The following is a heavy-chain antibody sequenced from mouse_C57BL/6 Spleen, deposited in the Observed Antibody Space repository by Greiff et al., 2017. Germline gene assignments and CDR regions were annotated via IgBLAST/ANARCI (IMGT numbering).Heavy chain of an antibody. CDR2: INPSTGGT. V-gene: IGHV1-42*01. D-gene: IGHD2-1*01. CDR3: ARWFYPGYFDY. CDR1: GYSFTGYY. Sequence: EVQLQQSGPELVKPGASVKISCKASGYSFTGYYMNWVKQSPEQSLDWIGEINPSTGGTTYNQKFKAKATLTVDKSSSTAYMQLKSLTSEDSAVYYCARWFYPGYFDYWGQGTTLTVSS. J-gene: IGHJ2*01.